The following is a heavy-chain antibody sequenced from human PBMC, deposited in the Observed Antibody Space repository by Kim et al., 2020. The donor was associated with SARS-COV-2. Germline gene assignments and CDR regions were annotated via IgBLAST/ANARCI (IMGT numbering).Heavy chain of an antibody. V-gene: IGHV3-23*01. J-gene: IGHJ4*02. CDR1: GFTFSSYA. CDR2: ISGSGGST. D-gene: IGHD1-26*01. CDR3: ANDPTADGRI. Sequence: GGSLRLSCAASGFTFSSYAMSWVRQAPGKGLEWVSAISGSGGSTYYADSVKGRFTITRDNSKTTLSLQMNSLRAEDTAAYYCANDPTADGRIWGQGTLVT.